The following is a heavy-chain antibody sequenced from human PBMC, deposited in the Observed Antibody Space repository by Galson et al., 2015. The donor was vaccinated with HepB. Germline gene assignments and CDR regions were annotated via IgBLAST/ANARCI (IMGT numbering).Heavy chain of an antibody. CDR3: SRDGLGYCRSTSCSYYFDY. CDR1: GFTFSGFW. D-gene: IGHD2-2*01. CDR2: IKYDGSEK. Sequence: SLRLSCAASGFTFSGFWMNWVRQAPGKGLEWVANIKYDGSEKNYVDSVKGRFAISRDNAKNSVSLQMNSLKTEDTAVYYCSRDGLGYCRSTSCSYYFDYWGQGTLVTVSS. V-gene: IGHV3-7*03. J-gene: IGHJ4*02.